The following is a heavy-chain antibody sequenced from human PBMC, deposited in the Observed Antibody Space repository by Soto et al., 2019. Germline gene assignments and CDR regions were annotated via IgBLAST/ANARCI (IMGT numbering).Heavy chain of an antibody. Sequence: QVQLVQSGAEVKKPGASVKVSCQASGYTFASHYIHWVRQAPGQGLEWMGVINPNGGNTRYAQRFQDRLTLTTDTPTNTVYLDPSSLSPDDTAVYYCGRDTSGLDYWGQGTLVTVSS. J-gene: IGHJ4*02. CDR1: GYTFASHY. CDR3: GRDTSGLDY. CDR2: INPNGGNT. V-gene: IGHV1-46*01.